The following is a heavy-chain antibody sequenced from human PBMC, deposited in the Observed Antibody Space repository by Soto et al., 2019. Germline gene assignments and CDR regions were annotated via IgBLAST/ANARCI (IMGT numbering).Heavy chain of an antibody. V-gene: IGHV3-23*01. Sequence: GGSLGLSCAASGFTFSSYAMSWVRQAPGKGLEWVSAISGSGGSTYYADSVKGRFTISRDNSKNTLYLQMNSLRAEDTAVYYCAKRAVGYCSSTSCYGYYYYYMDVWGKGTTVTVSS. J-gene: IGHJ6*03. D-gene: IGHD2-2*01. CDR1: GFTFSSYA. CDR3: AKRAVGYCSSTSCYGYYYYYMDV. CDR2: ISGSGGST.